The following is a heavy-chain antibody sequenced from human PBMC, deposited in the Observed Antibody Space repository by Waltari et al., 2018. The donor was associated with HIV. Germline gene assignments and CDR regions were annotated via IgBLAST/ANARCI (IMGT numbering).Heavy chain of an antibody. CDR2: VNTSTGGK. J-gene: IGHJ6*02. Sequence: VQLLQPGAEVNKPGASVKVSCQASGYPFPAFYVPWFRQAPVLGLEWTGWVNTSTGGKKEEQKFQGRVTMTLDTSISTFYMEWRSLRSDDTAVYYWARDDRGGWNYGGDYRGMDVWGQGTTVTVSS. D-gene: IGHD1-7*01. CDR1: GYPFPAFY. CDR3: ARDDRGGWNYGGDYRGMDV. V-gene: IGHV1-2*02.